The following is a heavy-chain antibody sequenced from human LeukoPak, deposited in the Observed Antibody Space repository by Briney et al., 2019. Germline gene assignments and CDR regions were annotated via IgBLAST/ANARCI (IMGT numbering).Heavy chain of an antibody. V-gene: IGHV4-34*01. CDR1: GGSFSGYY. D-gene: IGHD6-19*01. Sequence: SETLSLTCAVNGGSFSGYYWSWIRQPPGKGLEWIGEINHSGSTNYNPSLKSRVTISVDTSKNQFSLKLSSVTAADTAVYYCARKGYSSGYDYWGQGTLVTVSS. CDR2: INHSGST. J-gene: IGHJ4*02. CDR3: ARKGYSSGYDY.